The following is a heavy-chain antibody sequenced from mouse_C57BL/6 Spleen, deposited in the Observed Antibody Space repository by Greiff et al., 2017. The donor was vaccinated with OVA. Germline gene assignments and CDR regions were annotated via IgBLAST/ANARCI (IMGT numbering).Heavy chain of an antibody. D-gene: IGHD4-1*01. Sequence: VKLMESGAELVRPGASVTLSCKASGYTFTDYEMHWVKQTPVHGLEWIGAIDPETGGTAYNQKFKGKAILTADKSSSTAYMELRSLTSEDSAVYYCTGTAAYWGQGTLVTVSA. CDR1: GYTFTDYE. J-gene: IGHJ3*01. CDR2: IDPETGGT. V-gene: IGHV1-15*01. CDR3: TGTAAY.